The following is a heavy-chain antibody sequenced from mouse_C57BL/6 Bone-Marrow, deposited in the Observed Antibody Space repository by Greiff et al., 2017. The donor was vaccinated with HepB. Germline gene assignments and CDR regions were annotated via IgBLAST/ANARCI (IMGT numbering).Heavy chain of an antibody. V-gene: IGHV1-82*01. J-gene: IGHJ3*01. CDR1: GYAFSSSW. CDR3: ARCDDYDEDWFAY. D-gene: IGHD2-4*01. Sequence: VQLQQSGPELVKPGASVKISCKASGYAFSSSWMNWVKQRPGKGLEWIGRIYPGDGDTNYNGKFKGKATLTADKSSSTAYMQLSSLTSEDSAVYFCARCDDYDEDWFAYWGQGTLVTVSA. CDR2: IYPGDGDT.